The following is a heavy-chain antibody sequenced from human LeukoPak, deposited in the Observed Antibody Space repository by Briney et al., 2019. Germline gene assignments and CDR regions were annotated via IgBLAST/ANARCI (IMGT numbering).Heavy chain of an antibody. CDR1: GGSISSSSYY. Sequence: SETLSLTCTVSGGSISSSSYYWGWIRQPPGKGLEWIGSIYYSGSTYYNPSPKSRVTISVDTSKNQFSLKLSSVTAADTAVYYCARRYSSSSPLDYWGQGTLVTVSS. D-gene: IGHD6-6*01. CDR2: IYYSGST. V-gene: IGHV4-39*01. CDR3: ARRYSSSSPLDY. J-gene: IGHJ4*02.